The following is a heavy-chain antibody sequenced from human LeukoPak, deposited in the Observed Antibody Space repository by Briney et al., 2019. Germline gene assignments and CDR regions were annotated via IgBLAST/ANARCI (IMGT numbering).Heavy chain of an antibody. CDR2: IRYDGSSK. CDR3: AKGPTQNTAMAPFDY. J-gene: IGHJ4*02. D-gene: IGHD5-18*01. Sequence: GGSLRLSCAASGFTFSSYGMHWVRQAPGKGLEWVAFIRYDGSSKYYADSVKGRFTISRDNSKNTLYLQMNSLRAEDTAVYYCAKGPTQNTAMAPFDYWGQGTLVTVSS. V-gene: IGHV3-30*02. CDR1: GFTFSSYG.